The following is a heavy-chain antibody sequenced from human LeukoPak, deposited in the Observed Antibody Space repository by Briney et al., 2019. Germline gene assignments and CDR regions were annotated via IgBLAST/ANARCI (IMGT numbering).Heavy chain of an antibody. V-gene: IGHV4-30-2*01. Sequence: PSETLSLTCAVSGGSISSGGYSWSWIRQPPGKGLEWIGYIYHSGSTYYNPSLKSRVTISVDRSKNQFSLKLSSVTAADTAVYYCARGSGWFQFDYWGQGTLSPSPQ. D-gene: IGHD6-19*01. CDR2: IYHSGST. CDR1: GGSISSGGYS. CDR3: ARGSGWFQFDY. J-gene: IGHJ4*02.